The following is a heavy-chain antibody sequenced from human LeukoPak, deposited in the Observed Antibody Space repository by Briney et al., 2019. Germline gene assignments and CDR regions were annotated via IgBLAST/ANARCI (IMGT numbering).Heavy chain of an antibody. CDR2: INPSGGST. D-gene: IGHD6-6*01. J-gene: IGHJ4*02. V-gene: IGHV1-46*01. CDR3: ARGSSIAARPVDY. CDR1: GYTFTSYD. Sequence: ASVKVSCKASGYTFTSYDINWVRQATGQGLEWMGIINPSGGSTSYAQKFQGRVTMTRDTSTSTVYMELSSLRSEDTAVYYCARGSSIAARPVDYWGQGTLVTVSS.